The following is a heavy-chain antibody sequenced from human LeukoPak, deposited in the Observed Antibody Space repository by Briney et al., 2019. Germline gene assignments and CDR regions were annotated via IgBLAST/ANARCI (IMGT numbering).Heavy chain of an antibody. CDR2: ISGSGSTT. CDR1: GVTFSSYA. Sequence: PGGSLRLSCAASGVTFSSYAMTWVRQAPGKGLEWVSGISGSGSTTYYADSVKGRFTLSRDNSKNTLYLQMNSLKTEDTAVYYCTGGSGWYSPDYWGQGTLVTVSS. J-gene: IGHJ4*02. CDR3: TGGSGWYSPDY. D-gene: IGHD6-19*01. V-gene: IGHV3-23*01.